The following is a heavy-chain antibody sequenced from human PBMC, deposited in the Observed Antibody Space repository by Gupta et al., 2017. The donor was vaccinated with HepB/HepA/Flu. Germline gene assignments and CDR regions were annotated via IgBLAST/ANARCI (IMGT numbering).Heavy chain of an antibody. CDR2: INWDGVEI. Sequence: EVHLVESGGSVIGPGESLRLSCAASGFKFDDYGMYWVRQIPGKGLEWLAGINWDGVEIGYPDSVKGRFTISRDNAKNSVYLQINSLRAEDTALYYCVRRRYKGNWYFFDSWGQGTLVTVSS. D-gene: IGHD1-1*01. J-gene: IGHJ4*02. CDR3: VRRRYKGNWYFFDS. CDR1: GFKFDDYG. V-gene: IGHV3-20*04.